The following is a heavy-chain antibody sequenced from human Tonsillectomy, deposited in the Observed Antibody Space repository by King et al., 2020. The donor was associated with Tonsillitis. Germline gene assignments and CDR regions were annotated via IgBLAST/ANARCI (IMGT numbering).Heavy chain of an antibody. D-gene: IGHD1-1*01. CDR3: AKDLSPGRHGLGPEY. J-gene: IGHJ4*02. CDR2: LNQDGSDK. CDR1: GFTFSSYW. V-gene: IGHV3-7*01. Sequence: QLVQSGGGLVQPGGSLRLSCAASGFTFSSYWMTWVRQTPGKGLEWVASLNQDGSDKYYVDSVKGRFTISRDNAKNSLYLEMNSLRAADTAVYYCAKDLSPGRHGLGPEYWGQGPLVTVSS.